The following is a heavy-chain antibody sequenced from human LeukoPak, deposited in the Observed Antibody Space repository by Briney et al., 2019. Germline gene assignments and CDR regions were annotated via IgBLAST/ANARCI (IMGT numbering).Heavy chain of an antibody. J-gene: IGHJ4*02. CDR3: AKEFPSGATRDLDY. CDR2: INPSSGGT. CDR1: GYSFTASY. Sequence: ASVKVSCXASGYSFTASYMHWVRQAPGQGLEWLGRINPSSGGTKYAPKFQGRVTLTRDTSINTAYMELTSLRSDDTAMYYCAKEFPSGATRDLDYWGQGTLVTVSS. D-gene: IGHD1-26*01. V-gene: IGHV1-2*06.